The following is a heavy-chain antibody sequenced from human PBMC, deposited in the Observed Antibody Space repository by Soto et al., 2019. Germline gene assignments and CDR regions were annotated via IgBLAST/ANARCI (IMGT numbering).Heavy chain of an antibody. D-gene: IGHD2-2*01. CDR2: IDIGGNT. J-gene: IGHJ4*02. V-gene: IGHV3-66*01. CDR1: GFSVTNNY. CDR3: ARGRGSTGYLGREHYFDY. Sequence: EVQVVESGGGLVQPGGSLRLSCAASGFSVTNNYMNWVRQGLGKGLEWVSIIDIGGNTYYADSVKDRFTISRDNSRNTLYLHMDSLRAEDTAVYYCARGRGSTGYLGREHYFDYWGQGTLVTVSP.